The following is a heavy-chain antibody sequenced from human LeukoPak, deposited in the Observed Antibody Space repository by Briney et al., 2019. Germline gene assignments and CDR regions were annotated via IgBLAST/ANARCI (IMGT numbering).Heavy chain of an antibody. CDR2: INTDGTVT. D-gene: IGHD6-19*01. V-gene: IGHV3-74*01. CDR1: GFTFSKYW. J-gene: IGHJ4*02. Sequence: GGSLRLSCAASGFTFSKYWMLWVRHAPGKGLESVSRINTDGTVTTYADSVKGRFTASRDNADNTMFLQMNRVRDEDTAVYYCATKQWLAPPPDSWGQGTPVTVSS. CDR3: ATKQWLAPPPDS.